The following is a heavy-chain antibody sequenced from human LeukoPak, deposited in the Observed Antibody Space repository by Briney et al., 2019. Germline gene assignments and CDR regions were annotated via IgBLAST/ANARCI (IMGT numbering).Heavy chain of an antibody. CDR3: ARDGPWGGYFDY. Sequence: GGSLRLSCAASGFTFSSYSMNWVRQAPGKGLEWVSSISSSSSYIYYADSVKGRFTISRDNAKNSLYLQMNSLRAEDTAVYYCARDGPWGGYFDYWGRGTLVTVSS. D-gene: IGHD3-16*01. J-gene: IGHJ4*02. CDR1: GFTFSSYS. V-gene: IGHV3-21*01. CDR2: ISSSSSYI.